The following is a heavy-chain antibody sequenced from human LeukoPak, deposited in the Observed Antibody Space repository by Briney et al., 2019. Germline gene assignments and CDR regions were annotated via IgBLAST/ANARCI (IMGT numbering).Heavy chain of an antibody. Sequence: GGSLRLSCAASGFTFSSYAMHWVRQAPGKGLEWVAVISYDGSNKYYADSVKGRFTISRDNSKNTLYLQMNSLRAEDTAVYYCAKAGAVVVVAAKYFDYWGQGTLVTVSS. CDR3: AKAGAVVVVAAKYFDY. D-gene: IGHD2-15*01. CDR1: GFTFSSYA. CDR2: ISYDGSNK. J-gene: IGHJ4*02. V-gene: IGHV3-30*04.